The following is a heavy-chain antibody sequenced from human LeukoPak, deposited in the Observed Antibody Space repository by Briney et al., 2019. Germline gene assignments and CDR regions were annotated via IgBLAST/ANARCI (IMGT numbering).Heavy chain of an antibody. CDR2: IYYSGST. V-gene: IGHV4-31*03. CDR3: ARVRWGGSSTRHFDY. CDR1: GGSISSGGYY. Sequence: SETLSLTCTVSGGSISSGGYYWGWIRQHPGEGLEWIGYIYYSGSTYYNPSLKSRLTISVDTSKSQLSLKLSSVTAADTAVYYCARVRWGGSSTRHFDYWGQGTLVTVSS. J-gene: IGHJ4*02. D-gene: IGHD6-13*01.